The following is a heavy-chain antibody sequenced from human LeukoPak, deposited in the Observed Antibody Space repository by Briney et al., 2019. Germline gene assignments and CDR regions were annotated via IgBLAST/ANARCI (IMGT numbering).Heavy chain of an antibody. J-gene: IGHJ5*02. CDR3: ARDWTTVTLFRQDHNWFDP. Sequence: SAKVSCKASGGTFSSYAISWVRQAPGQGLEWMGRIIPIFGTANYAQKFQGRVTITTDESTSTAYMELSGLRSEDTAVYYCARDWTTVTLFRQDHNWFDPWGQGTLVTVSS. D-gene: IGHD4-17*01. CDR2: IIPIFGTA. CDR1: GGTFSSYA. V-gene: IGHV1-69*05.